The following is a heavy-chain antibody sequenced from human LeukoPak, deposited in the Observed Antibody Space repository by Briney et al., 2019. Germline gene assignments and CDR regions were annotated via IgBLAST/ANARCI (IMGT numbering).Heavy chain of an antibody. Sequence: SVKVSCKASGGTFSSYTISWVRQAPGQGLEWMGRIIPILGMANYAQKFQGRVTITADKSTSTAYMELSSLRSEDTAVYYCARGGWPHARGMDVWGQGTTVTVSS. CDR3: ARGGWPHARGMDV. CDR1: GGTFSSYT. J-gene: IGHJ6*02. D-gene: IGHD2-15*01. CDR2: IIPILGMA. V-gene: IGHV1-69*02.